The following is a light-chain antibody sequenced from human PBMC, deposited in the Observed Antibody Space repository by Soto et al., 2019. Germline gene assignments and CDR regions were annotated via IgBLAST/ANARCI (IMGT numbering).Light chain of an antibody. CDR3: QQDNSYPLT. CDR2: EAS. Sequence: FHTARTRTTQSEHVGARVTITYRASQSISSWLAWYQQKPGKAPKLLIYEASSLESGVPSRFSGSGSGTDFTLTISSLQPDDFATYYCQQDNSYPLTFGRGTKVDIK. J-gene: IGKJ1*01. CDR1: QSISSW. V-gene: IGKV1-5*03.